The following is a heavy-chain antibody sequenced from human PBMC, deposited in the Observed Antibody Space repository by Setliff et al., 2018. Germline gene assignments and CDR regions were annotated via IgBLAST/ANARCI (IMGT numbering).Heavy chain of an antibody. V-gene: IGHV1-46*01. Sequence: AASVKVSCKASGYTFTSYFIHWVRQAPGQGLEWMGIINPSGGSTSYAQKFQGRVTMTRDTSTRTVYMELSSLRSEDTAMYYCARGPYGSGRHGWFDPWGQGTLVTVSS. CDR1: GYTFTSYF. D-gene: IGHD3-10*01. J-gene: IGHJ5*02. CDR2: INPSGGST. CDR3: ARGPYGSGRHGWFDP.